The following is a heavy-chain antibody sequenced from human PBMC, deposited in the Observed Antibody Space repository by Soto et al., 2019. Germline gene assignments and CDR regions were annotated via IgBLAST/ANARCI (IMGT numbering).Heavy chain of an antibody. Sequence: GSLRLSCGASGLSVSDNYMGWVRQAPGRGLEWVSVMYAGGDTHYADSVKGRFTIPRDKSENTLYLQMNSLRDEDTGVYFCVSRIPSWVFDYWGLGTLVTVSS. V-gene: IGHV3-53*01. CDR1: GLSVSDNY. D-gene: IGHD2-21*01. CDR3: VSRIPSWVFDY. CDR2: MYAGGDT. J-gene: IGHJ4*01.